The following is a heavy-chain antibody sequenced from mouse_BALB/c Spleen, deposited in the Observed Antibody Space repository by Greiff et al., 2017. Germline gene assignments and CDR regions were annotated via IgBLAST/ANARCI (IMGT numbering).Heavy chain of an antibody. CDR1: GFTFSSFG. CDR3: ARSNPGGSYYAMDD. CDR2: ISSGSSTI. D-gene: IGHD1-1*02. Sequence: EVKLVESGGGLVQPGGSRKLSCAASGFTFSSFGMHWVRQAPEKGLEWVAYISSGSSTIYYADTVKGRFTISRDNPKNTLFLQMTSLRSEDTAMYYCARSNPGGSYYAMDDGGQGTSVTVSA. J-gene: IGHJ4*01. V-gene: IGHV5-17*02.